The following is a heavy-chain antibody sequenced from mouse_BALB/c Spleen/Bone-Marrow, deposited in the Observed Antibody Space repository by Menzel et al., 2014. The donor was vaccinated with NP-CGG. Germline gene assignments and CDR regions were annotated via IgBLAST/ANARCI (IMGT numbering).Heavy chain of an antibody. CDR1: GFNIKDTY. D-gene: IGHD2-14*01. J-gene: IGHJ1*01. V-gene: IGHV14-3*02. CDR2: IDPAIFT. CDR3: ASYRYGEYFDV. Sequence: VQLQQSGAELVKPGASVKLSCTASGFNIKDTYLHWVKQRPEQGLDWIGRIDPAIFTKYDPKFQGKATITADTSSNTAYLHLSNLTSEDTAVYYCASYRYGEYFDVWGAGTTVTVSS.